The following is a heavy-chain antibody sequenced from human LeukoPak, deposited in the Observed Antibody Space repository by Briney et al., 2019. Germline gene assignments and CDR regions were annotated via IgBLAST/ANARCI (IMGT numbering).Heavy chain of an antibody. Sequence: ASVKAPYTASKDTFTIYDVNWVRQATGLGLEWMGWMNPNSGNTGYAQKLQARVTVTMNSSICTAYMELTSLTSEDTAVYYCARSTMGARRTYDYWGQGTLVTVSS. CDR1: KDTFTIYD. D-gene: IGHD1-26*01. CDR2: MNPNSGNT. V-gene: IGHV1-8*01. J-gene: IGHJ4*02. CDR3: ARSTMGARRTYDY.